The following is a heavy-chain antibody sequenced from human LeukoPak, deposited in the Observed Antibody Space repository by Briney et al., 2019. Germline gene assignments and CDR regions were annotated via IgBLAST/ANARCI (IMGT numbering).Heavy chain of an antibody. D-gene: IGHD2-2*02. CDR1: GASISTGNY. CDR2: IYTSGST. J-gene: IGHJ5*02. CDR3: ARGGDIVVVPAAINWFDP. Sequence: SQTLSLTCTVSGASISTGNYWNWIRQPAGKGLEWIGRIYTSGSTYYSPSLKSRVTISLDTSRNQFSLKLSSVTAADTAFYFCARGGDIVVVPAAINWFDPWGQGTLVTVSS. V-gene: IGHV4-61*02.